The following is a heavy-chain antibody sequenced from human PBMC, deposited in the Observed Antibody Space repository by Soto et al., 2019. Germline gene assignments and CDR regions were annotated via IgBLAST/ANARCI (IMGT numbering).Heavy chain of an antibody. CDR3: ARRIYGSGND. Sequence: QLQVQESGPGLVKPSETLSLTCTVSGGSISSSKYYWGWIRQPPGKGLEWIGIVYRSGTTYYNPSLKSRVNISVDTSKNQLSLKLSSVTATDTAVYYCARRIYGSGNDWCQGTRVTVSS. J-gene: IGHJ4*02. CDR2: VYRSGTT. V-gene: IGHV4-39*01. D-gene: IGHD3-10*01. CDR1: GGSISSSKYY.